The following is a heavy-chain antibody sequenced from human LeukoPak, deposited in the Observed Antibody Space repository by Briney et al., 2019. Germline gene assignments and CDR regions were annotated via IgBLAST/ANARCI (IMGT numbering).Heavy chain of an antibody. CDR1: GGSISSSSYY. V-gene: IGHV4-39*01. D-gene: IGHD6-19*01. CDR3: ASASGWLYYFDY. Sequence: PSETLSLTCTVSGGSISSSSYYWRWIRQPPGKGLEWIGSIYYSGSTYYNPSLKSRVTISVDTSKNQFPLKLSSVTAADTAVYYCASASGWLYYFDYWGQGTLVTVSS. CDR2: IYYSGST. J-gene: IGHJ4*02.